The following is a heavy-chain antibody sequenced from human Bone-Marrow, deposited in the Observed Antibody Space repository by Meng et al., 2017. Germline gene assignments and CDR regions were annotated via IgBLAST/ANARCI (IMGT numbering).Heavy chain of an antibody. V-gene: IGHV4-31*01. D-gene: IGHD1-26*01. CDR3: ARVGYSGSRVTSYYFDY. J-gene: IGHJ4*02. CDR1: GGSISSGGYY. Sequence: HESGSGLVNPSQTLSLTCTVSGGSISSGGYYWSWIRQHPGKGLEWIGYIYYSGSTYYNPSLKSLVTISVDTSKNQFSLKLSSVTAADTAVYYCARVGYSGSRVTSYYFDYWGQGTLVTVSS. CDR2: IYYSGST.